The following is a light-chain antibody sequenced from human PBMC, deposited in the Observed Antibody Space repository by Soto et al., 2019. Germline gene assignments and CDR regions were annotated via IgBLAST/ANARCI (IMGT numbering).Light chain of an antibody. CDR1: SRDVGGYNY. CDR3: SSYTSAYTPV. CDR2: EGY. V-gene: IGLV2-14*01. Sequence: QSVLTQPASVSGSPGQSITISCTGTSRDVGGYNYVSWYQQHPGKAPKLIIYEGYHRPSGVSNRFSGSKSDNTASLTISGLQTEDGDHYYCSSYTSAYTPVFGSGTKLTVL. J-gene: IGLJ1*01.